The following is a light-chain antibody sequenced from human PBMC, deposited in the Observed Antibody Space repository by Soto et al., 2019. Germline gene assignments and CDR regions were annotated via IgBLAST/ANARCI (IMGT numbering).Light chain of an antibody. J-gene: IGLJ1*01. CDR3: SSYTSATTDV. CDR2: DVS. Sequence: QSALTQPASVSGSPGQSITISCTGTSSDVGAYNYDSWYQQHHPGEAPKLIIYDVSHRPSGVSNRFSGSKSGNTASLTISGLQPEDEADYYCSSYTSATTDVFGTGTKLTVL. CDR1: SSDVGAYNY. V-gene: IGLV2-14*03.